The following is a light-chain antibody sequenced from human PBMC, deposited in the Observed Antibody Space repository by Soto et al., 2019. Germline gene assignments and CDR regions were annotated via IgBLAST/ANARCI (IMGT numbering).Light chain of an antibody. CDR2: EGS. J-gene: IGLJ2*01. CDR3: CSYGGSSTFAV. V-gene: IGLV2-23*03. Sequence: QSALTQPASVAGSPGQSITISCTGTSSDVGSYNLVSWYQQHPGKAPKLMIYEGSKRPSGVSNRFSGSKSGNTASLTISGLQAEYEADYYCCSYGGSSTFAVFGGGTKLTVL. CDR1: SSDVGSYNL.